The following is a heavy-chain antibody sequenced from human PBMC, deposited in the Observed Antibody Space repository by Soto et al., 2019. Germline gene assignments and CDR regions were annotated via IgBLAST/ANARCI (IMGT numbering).Heavy chain of an antibody. CDR1: GGSISSSSYY. V-gene: IGHV4-39*01. D-gene: IGHD3-22*01. J-gene: IGHJ4*02. Sequence: QLQLQESGPGLVKPSETLSLTCTVSGGSISSSSYYWGWIRQPPGKGLEWIGTIYYSGNTYYNPSLKSRVTISVDTAKNQFSLKLSSVTAADTAVYYCARHISYDSTGYVQIDYWGQGTLVTVSS. CDR3: ARHISYDSTGYVQIDY. CDR2: IYYSGNT.